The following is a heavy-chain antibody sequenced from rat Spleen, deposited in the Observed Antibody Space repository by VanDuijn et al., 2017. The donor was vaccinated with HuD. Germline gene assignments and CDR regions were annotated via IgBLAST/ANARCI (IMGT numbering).Heavy chain of an antibody. J-gene: IGHJ4*01. D-gene: IGHD1-4*01. CDR1: GFTFSNYY. CDR2: ISYEGSST. CDR3: ARPGITSYVMDA. V-gene: IGHV5-22*01. Sequence: EVQLVESGGGLVQPGRSLKLSCAASGFTFSNYYMAWVRQAPTKGLEWVAYISYEGSSTYYGDSVKGRFTISRDNANSTLYLQMNSLRSEDTATYYCARPGITSYVMDAWGQGASVTVSS.